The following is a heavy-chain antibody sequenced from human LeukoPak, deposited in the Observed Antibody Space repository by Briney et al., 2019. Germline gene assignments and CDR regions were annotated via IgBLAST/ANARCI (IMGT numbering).Heavy chain of an antibody. J-gene: IGHJ4*02. D-gene: IGHD3-22*01. CDR2: INHSGST. CDR3: ARYYYDSSGYWYYFDY. Sequence: PSETLSLTCTVSGGSISGYYWSWIRQPPGKGLEWIGEINHSGSTNYNPSLKSRVTISVDTSKNQFSLKLSSVTAADTAVYYCARYYYDSSGYWYYFDYWGQGTLVTVSS. CDR1: GGSISGYY. V-gene: IGHV4-34*01.